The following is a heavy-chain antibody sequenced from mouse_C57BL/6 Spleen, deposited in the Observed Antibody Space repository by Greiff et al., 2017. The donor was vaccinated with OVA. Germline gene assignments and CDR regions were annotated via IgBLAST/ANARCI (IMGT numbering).Heavy chain of an antibody. J-gene: IGHJ2*01. CDR3: TRPAQATAGYHFDY. CDR2: IDPETGGT. D-gene: IGHD3-2*02. V-gene: IGHV1-15*01. Sequence: VQLQQSGAELVRPGASVTLSCKASGYTFTDYEMHWVKQTPGHGLEWIGAIDPETGGTAYNQKFKGKAILTADKSSSTAYMELRSLTSEDSAVYYCTRPAQATAGYHFDYWGQGTTLTVSS. CDR1: GYTFTDYE.